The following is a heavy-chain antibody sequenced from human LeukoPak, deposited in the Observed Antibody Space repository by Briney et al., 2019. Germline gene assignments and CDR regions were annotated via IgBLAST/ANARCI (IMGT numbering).Heavy chain of an antibody. CDR3: ACPYDILTGAPFDP. CDR1: GGSISSYY. Sequence: LETLSLTCTVSGGSISSYYWSWIQQPPGKGLEWIGYIYYSGSTNYNPSLKSRVTISVDTSKNQFSLKLSSVTAADTAVYYCACPYDILTGAPFDPWGQGTLVTVSS. V-gene: IGHV4-59*08. CDR2: IYYSGST. D-gene: IGHD3-9*01. J-gene: IGHJ5*02.